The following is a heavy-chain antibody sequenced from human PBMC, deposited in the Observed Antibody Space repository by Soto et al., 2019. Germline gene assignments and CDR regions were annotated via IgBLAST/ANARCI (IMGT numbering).Heavy chain of an antibody. CDR2: IRTKAYGGTT. CDR1: GFTFGDYA. J-gene: IGHJ5*02. V-gene: IGHV3-49*03. CDR3: SRPPTGTTRFRDWFDP. D-gene: IGHD1-7*01. Sequence: GGSLRLSCTTSGFTFGDYAMSWFRQAPGKGLEWVGFIRTKAYGGTTEYAASVKGRFTISRDDSKSIAYLQMNSLKTEDTAVYYCSRPPTGTTRFRDWFDPWGQGTLVTVSS.